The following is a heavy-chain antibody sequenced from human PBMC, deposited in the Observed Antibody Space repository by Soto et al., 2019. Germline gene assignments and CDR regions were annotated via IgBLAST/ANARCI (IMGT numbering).Heavy chain of an antibody. CDR2: IYTSGST. D-gene: IGHD6-13*01. V-gene: IGHV4-4*07. J-gene: IGHJ3*02. CDR1: GGSISSYY. CDR3: ARGPLYSSWTGPGAFDI. Sequence: QVQLQESGPGLVKPSETLSLTCTVSGGSISSYYWSWIRQPAGKGLEWIGRIYTSGSTKYNPSLNSRVTMSVDTSKNQFSLKLSSVTAADTAVYYCARGPLYSSWTGPGAFDIWGQGTMVTVSS.